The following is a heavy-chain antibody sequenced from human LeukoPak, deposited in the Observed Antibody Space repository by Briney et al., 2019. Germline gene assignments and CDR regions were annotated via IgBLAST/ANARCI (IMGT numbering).Heavy chain of an antibody. Sequence: SVKVSCKASGGTFSSYAISWVRQAPGQGLEWMGGIIPIFGTANYAQKFQGRVTITADESTSTAYMELSSLRSEETAVYYCAREGLATITLHSHFDYWGQGTLVTVSS. CDR2: IIPIFGTA. D-gene: IGHD5-12*01. V-gene: IGHV1-69*13. J-gene: IGHJ4*02. CDR1: GGTFSSYA. CDR3: AREGLATITLHSHFDY.